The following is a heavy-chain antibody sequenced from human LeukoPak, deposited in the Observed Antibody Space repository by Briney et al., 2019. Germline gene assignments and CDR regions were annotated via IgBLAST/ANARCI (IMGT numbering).Heavy chain of an antibody. Sequence: ASVRVSCKASGYTFTSYGISWVRQAPGQGLEWMGWISAYNGNTNYAQKLQGRVTMTTDTSTSTAYMELRSLRSDDTAVYYCARVETTTIVVLPARYWGQGTLVTVSS. D-gene: IGHD3-22*01. CDR2: ISAYNGNT. CDR1: GYTFTSYG. CDR3: ARVETTTIVVLPARY. J-gene: IGHJ4*02. V-gene: IGHV1-18*01.